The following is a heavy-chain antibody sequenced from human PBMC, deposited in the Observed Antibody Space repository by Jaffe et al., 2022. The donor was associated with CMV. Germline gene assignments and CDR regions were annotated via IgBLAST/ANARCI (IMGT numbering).Heavy chain of an antibody. CDR2: ISGSGGST. Sequence: EVQLLESGGGLVQPGGSLRLSCAASGFTFSSYAMSWVRQAPGKGLEWVSAISGSGGSTYYADSVKGRFTISRDNSKNTLYLQMNSLRAEDTAVYYCAKDLGYYDSSGYVSFDYWGQGTLVTVSS. D-gene: IGHD3-22*01. CDR1: GFTFSSYA. V-gene: IGHV3-23*01. J-gene: IGHJ4*02. CDR3: AKDLGYYDSSGYVSFDY.